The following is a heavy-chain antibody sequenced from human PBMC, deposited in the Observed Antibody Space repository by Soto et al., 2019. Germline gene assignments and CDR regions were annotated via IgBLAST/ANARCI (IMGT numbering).Heavy chain of an antibody. CDR3: ARDGGWYDFSTGYYSRGNYFDS. Sequence: EVLLLDSGGGLVQPGGSLRLSCAASGFVFNNYAMSWVRQAPGKGLEWVATLSSGGGTTYYTDSVKGRFTMSRDNSMNLLYRKMNRMRADDTAVYYCARDGGWYDFSTGYYSRGNYFDSWGQGTLVTVSS. V-gene: IGHV3-23*01. CDR2: LSSGGGTT. J-gene: IGHJ4*02. D-gene: IGHD3-3*01. CDR1: GFVFNNYA.